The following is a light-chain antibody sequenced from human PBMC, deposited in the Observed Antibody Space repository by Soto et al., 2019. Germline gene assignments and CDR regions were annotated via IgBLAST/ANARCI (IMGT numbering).Light chain of an antibody. CDR3: QQYGSSGT. CDR2: GAS. V-gene: IGKV3-20*01. CDR1: QSVSNND. Sequence: DIALTQSPGSLSLSPGERATLSWKASQSVSNNDLAWYQQQPGQAPRILIYGASNRATGIPDRFSGSGSGTDFTLTISRLEPEDFAVYYCQQYGSSGTFGQGTKVDIK. J-gene: IGKJ1*01.